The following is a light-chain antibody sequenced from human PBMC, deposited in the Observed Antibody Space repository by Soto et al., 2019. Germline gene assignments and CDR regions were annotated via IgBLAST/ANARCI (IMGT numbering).Light chain of an antibody. V-gene: IGLV1-40*01. Sequence: QSVLTQPPSVSGAPGQRVTISCTGSSSNIGAVYDVHWYQHLPGTAPKLLIYGNTNRPSGVADRFSGSKSGASASLAITGLQAEDEADYYCQSYDSSLSGYVFGTGTKVTVL. CDR3: QSYDSSLSGYV. CDR1: SSNIGAVYD. CDR2: GNT. J-gene: IGLJ1*01.